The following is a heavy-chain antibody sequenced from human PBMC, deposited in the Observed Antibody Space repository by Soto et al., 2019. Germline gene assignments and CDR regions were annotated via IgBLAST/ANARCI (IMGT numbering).Heavy chain of an antibody. D-gene: IGHD2-15*01. CDR1: GFTFSRFA. V-gene: IGHV3-23*01. J-gene: IGHJ4*02. CDR3: AKDYGLGGGSCFPY. Sequence: EVQLLESGGGLVQPGGSLRLSCAASGFTFSRFAMSWVRQAPGKGLEWISAISGSGDNTYYADSVKGRFAISRDNSGNTLYLQMNSLRADDTALYYCAKDYGLGGGSCFPYWGQGTRVTVSA. CDR2: ISGSGDNT.